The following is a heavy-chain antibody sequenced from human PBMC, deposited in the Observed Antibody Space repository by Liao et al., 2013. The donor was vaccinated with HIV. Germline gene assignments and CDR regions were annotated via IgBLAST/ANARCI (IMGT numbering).Heavy chain of an antibody. V-gene: IGHV4-4*07. J-gene: IGHJ4*02. D-gene: IGHD2-21*02. CDR1: GGSISSYY. CDR3: ARWRLTEYYFDY. Sequence: QLQLQESGPRLVKPSETLSLTCTVSGGSISSYYWSWIRQPAGRGLEWIGRIYTSGSTNYNPSLKSRVTFSVDTSKSQFSLKLSSVTAADTAVYYCARWRLTEYYFDYWGQGTLVTVSS. CDR2: IYTSGST.